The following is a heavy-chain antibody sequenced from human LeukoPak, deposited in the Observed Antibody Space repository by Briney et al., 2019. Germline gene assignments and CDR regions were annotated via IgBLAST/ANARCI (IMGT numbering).Heavy chain of an antibody. CDR3: ARGYSSSWYFNWFDP. CDR1: GGSISSGSYY. J-gene: IGHJ5*02. Sequence: SETLSLTCTVSGGSISSGSYYWSWIRQPAGKGLEWIGRIYTSGSTNYNPSLKSRVTISVDTSKNQFSLKLSSVTAADTAVYYCARGYSSSWYFNWFDPWGQGTLVTVSS. D-gene: IGHD6-13*01. V-gene: IGHV4-61*02. CDR2: IYTSGST.